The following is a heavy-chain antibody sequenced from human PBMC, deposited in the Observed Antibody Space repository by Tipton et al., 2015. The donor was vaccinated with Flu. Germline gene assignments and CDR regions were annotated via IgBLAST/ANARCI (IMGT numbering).Heavy chain of an antibody. CDR3: TGCRDGYNLVDY. Sequence: SLRLSCAASGFTFSGSAMHWVRQASGKGLEWVGRIRSKTNSYATAYAASVKGRFTISRDDSKNTAYLQMNSLKTEDTAVYYCTGCRDGYNLVDYWGQGTLVTVSS. V-gene: IGHV3-73*01. CDR2: IRSKTNSYAT. J-gene: IGHJ4*02. CDR1: GFTFSGSA. D-gene: IGHD5-24*01.